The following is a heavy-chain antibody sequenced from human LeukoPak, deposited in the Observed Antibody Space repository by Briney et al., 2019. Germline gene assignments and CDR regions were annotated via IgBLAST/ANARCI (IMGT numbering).Heavy chain of an antibody. D-gene: IGHD6-6*01. V-gene: IGHV4-59*01. Sequence: SETLSLTCTVSGGSISSYYWSWVRQPPGKGLEWIGYIYYSGSTNYNPSLKSRVTISVDTSKTQFSLKLSSVTAADTAVYYCARGGAARRRWFDPWGQGTLVTVSS. J-gene: IGHJ5*02. CDR3: ARGGAARRRWFDP. CDR1: GGSISSYY. CDR2: IYYSGST.